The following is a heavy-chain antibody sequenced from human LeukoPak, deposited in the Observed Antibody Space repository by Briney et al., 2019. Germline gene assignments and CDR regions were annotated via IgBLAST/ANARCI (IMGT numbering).Heavy chain of an antibody. CDR2: IIPIFGTA. CDR3: ARVVTMVRGVRENWYFDL. J-gene: IGHJ2*01. V-gene: IGHV1-2*02. Sequence: GASVKVSCKASGYTFTGYYMHWVRQAPGQGLEWMGWIIPIFGTANYAQKFQGRVTMTTDTSTSTAYMELRSLRSDDTAVYYCARVVTMVRGVRENWYFDLWGRGTLVTVSS. CDR1: GYTFTGYY. D-gene: IGHD3-10*01.